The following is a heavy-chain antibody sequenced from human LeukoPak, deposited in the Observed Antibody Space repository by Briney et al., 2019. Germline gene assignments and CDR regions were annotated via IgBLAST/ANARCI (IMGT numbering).Heavy chain of an antibody. CDR2: IYYSGGT. D-gene: IGHD5-24*01. CDR3: ARHVTISGPYDASDI. Sequence: PSETLSLTCTVSGYSISSYYWSWIRQPPGQGLEWIGYIYYSGGTDYNPSLKSRVTISVDTSKNQFSLKLRSVTAADTAVYYCARHVTISGPYDASDIWGQGTMVTVSP. J-gene: IGHJ3*02. CDR1: GYSISSYY. V-gene: IGHV4-59*08.